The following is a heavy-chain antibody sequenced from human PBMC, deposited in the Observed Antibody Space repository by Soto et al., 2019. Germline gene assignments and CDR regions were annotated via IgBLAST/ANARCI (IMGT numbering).Heavy chain of an antibody. Sequence: QVQLVQSGAEVKKPGASVKVSCKASGYTFTSYGISWVRQAPGQGLEWMGWISDYNGNTNYAQKVQGRVTMTTDTSTSTAFMELRSLRSDDTAVYFCARAVAGIRVFDYWGQGTLVTVSS. CDR2: ISDYNGNT. CDR1: GYTFTSYG. J-gene: IGHJ4*02. V-gene: IGHV1-18*01. CDR3: ARAVAGIRVFDY. D-gene: IGHD6-19*01.